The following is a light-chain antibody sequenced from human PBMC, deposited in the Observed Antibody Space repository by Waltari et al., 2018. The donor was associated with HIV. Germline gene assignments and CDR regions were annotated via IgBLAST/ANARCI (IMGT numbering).Light chain of an antibody. J-gene: IGKJ4*01. CDR1: QDMSDF. CDR2: DAS. Sequence: DIQLTQSPSFLSASVGDRVTVACRASQDMSDFLAWYQQKPGIAPRLLIYDASNLYTGVPARYRGSGSGTEVTLTISSLQPEDFASYYCQQLHTFPLTFGGVTKV. CDR3: QQLHTFPLT. V-gene: IGKV1-9*01.